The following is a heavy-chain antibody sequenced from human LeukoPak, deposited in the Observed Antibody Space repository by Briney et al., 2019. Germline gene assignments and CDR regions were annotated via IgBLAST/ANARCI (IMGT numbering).Heavy chain of an antibody. CDR2: MKPNSGNT. CDR1: GYTFTSYD. D-gene: IGHD3-10*01. J-gene: IGHJ5*02. Sequence: ASVKVSCKASGYTFTSYDINWVRQAPGQGLEWMGWMKPNSGNTGYAQKFRGRVTMTRDTSISTAYMELSSLRSEDTAVYYCARIDCSGPGSYYGNWFDPWGQGTLVTVSS. V-gene: IGHV1-8*01. CDR3: ARIDCSGPGSYYGNWFDP.